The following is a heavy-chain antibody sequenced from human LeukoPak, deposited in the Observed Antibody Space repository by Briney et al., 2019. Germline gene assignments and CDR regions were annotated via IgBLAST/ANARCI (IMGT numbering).Heavy chain of an antibody. CDR2: IYYSGST. V-gene: IGHV4-30-4*02. D-gene: IGHD3-10*01. J-gene: IGHJ3*02. CDR1: GGSISSGDYC. CDR3: ARYVGEKTAFDI. Sequence: SETLSLTCTVSGGSISSGDYCWGWIRQPPGKGLEWIGYIYYSGSTYYNPSLKSRVTISVDTSKNQFSLKLSSVTAVDTAVYYCARYVGEKTAFDIWGQGTMVTVSS.